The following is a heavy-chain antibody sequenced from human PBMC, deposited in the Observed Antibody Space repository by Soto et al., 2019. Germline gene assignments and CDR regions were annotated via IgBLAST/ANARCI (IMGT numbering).Heavy chain of an antibody. J-gene: IGHJ4*03. V-gene: IGHV3-48*02. CDR2: ISSSSSTI. CDR1: GFTLSSYS. Sequence: PGGSLRLSCAASGFTLSSYSMNWVRQAPGKGLEWVSYISSSSSTIYYADSVKGRFTISRDNAKNSLYLQMNSLRDEDTAVYYCAREGRNSTFAAFDTWGQETALTISS. CDR3: AREGRNSTFAAFDT. D-gene: IGHD1-7*01.